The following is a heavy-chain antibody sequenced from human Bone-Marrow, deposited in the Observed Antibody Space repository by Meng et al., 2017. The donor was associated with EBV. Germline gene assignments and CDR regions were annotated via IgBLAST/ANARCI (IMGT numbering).Heavy chain of an antibody. CDR3: ARPFPSWQSPRLDPFGA. D-gene: IGHD6-19*01. V-gene: IGHV4-39*01. CDR2: VHYTGST. CDR1: GDSIASFYS. J-gene: IGHJ5*02. Sequence: APLQVSLLDPITPTGTISGDSIASFYSWGWSRQPRGRGLEWIGSVHYTGSTYNSPSLKSRVTVSVDSSKNQFSLRLTSVTAADTAVYYCARPFPSWQSPRLDPFGAWGQGTLVTVSS.